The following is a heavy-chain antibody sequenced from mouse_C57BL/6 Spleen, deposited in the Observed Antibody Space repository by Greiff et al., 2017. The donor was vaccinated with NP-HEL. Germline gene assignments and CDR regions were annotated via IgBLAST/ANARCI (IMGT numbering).Heavy chain of an antibody. CDR1: GFTFSSYA. Sequence: DVKLVESGGGLVKPGGSLKLSCAASGFTFSSYAMSWVRQTPEKRLEWVATISDGGSYTYYPDNVKGRFTISRDNAKNNLYLQMSHLKSEDTAMYYCARYDYDDWYFDVWGTGTTVTVSS. CDR3: ARYDYDDWYFDV. D-gene: IGHD2-4*01. CDR2: ISDGGSYT. J-gene: IGHJ1*03. V-gene: IGHV5-4*03.